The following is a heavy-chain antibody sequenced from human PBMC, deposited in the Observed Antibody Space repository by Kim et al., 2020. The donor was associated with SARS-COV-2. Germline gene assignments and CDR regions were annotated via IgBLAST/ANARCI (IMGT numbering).Heavy chain of an antibody. CDR2: INHSGST. CDR1: GGSFSGYY. CDR3: ARGSPYYYDSSGYLTPVFDY. J-gene: IGHJ4*02. D-gene: IGHD3-22*01. Sequence: SETLSLTCAVYGGSFSGYYWSWIRQPPGKGLEWIGEINHSGSTNYNPSLKSRVTISVDTSKNQFSLKLSSVTAADTAVYYCARGSPYYYDSSGYLTPVFDYWGQGTLVTVSS. V-gene: IGHV4-34*01.